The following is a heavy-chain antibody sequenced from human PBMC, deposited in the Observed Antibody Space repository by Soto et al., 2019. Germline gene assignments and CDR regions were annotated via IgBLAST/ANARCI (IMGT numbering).Heavy chain of an antibody. D-gene: IGHD2-8*01. CDR1: GFTFNNYA. J-gene: IGHJ4*02. Sequence: PGGSLRLSCVVPGFTFNNYAMGWVRQAPGKGLEWVSGITASGNSRYYADSVKDRFTVSRDNSRNTLYLQMNSLRAEDTAVYYCARAEMVYAMLDYWGQGTLVTVSS. CDR3: ARAEMVYAMLDY. CDR2: ITASGNSR. V-gene: IGHV3-23*05.